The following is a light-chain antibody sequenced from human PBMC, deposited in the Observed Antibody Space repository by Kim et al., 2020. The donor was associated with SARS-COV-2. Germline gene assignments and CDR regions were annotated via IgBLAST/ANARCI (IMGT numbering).Light chain of an antibody. J-gene: IGKJ2*01. CDR1: QSIRSY. CDR3: QQSYSTPYT. V-gene: IGKV1-39*01. CDR2: AAS. Sequence: SAAVGDRVTVTCRASQSIRSYLSGYEQKRGKAHKLLIYAASSLQSGVPSRFSGSRSGTDFTLTISRLQPEDFATYYSQQSYSTPYTFGQGTKLEI.